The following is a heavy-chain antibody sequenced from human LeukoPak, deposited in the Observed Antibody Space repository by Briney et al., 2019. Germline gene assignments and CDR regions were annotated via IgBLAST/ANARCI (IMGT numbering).Heavy chain of an antibody. CDR2: VNPSGST. CDR3: ARGRQDVTMIVVVMTAVSYYLDV. Sequence: ASETLSLTCAVYGGSFSGYYWTWIRQTPEKGLEWIGEVNPSGSTNYNPSLKSRVTISVDTSKNQFSLELSSVTAADTAVYYCARGRQDVTMIVVVMTAVSYYLDVWGKGTTVTVS. CDR1: GGSFSGYY. V-gene: IGHV4-34*01. J-gene: IGHJ6*03. D-gene: IGHD3-22*01.